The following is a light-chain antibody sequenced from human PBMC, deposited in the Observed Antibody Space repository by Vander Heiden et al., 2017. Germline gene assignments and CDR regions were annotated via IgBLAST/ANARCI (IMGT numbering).Light chain of an antibody. CDR3: QQYNTWWT. CDR2: AAS. V-gene: IGKV3-15*01. J-gene: IGKJ1*01. Sequence: VLTQSPVTLSVSLGERATLSRSATQSVGITLAWYQQKPGHAPRLLNDAASTRAAGIPARFSGSGSGTEFTLIISSLHAEDVAVYCWQQYNTWWTFGQGTKVEIK. CDR1: QSVGIT.